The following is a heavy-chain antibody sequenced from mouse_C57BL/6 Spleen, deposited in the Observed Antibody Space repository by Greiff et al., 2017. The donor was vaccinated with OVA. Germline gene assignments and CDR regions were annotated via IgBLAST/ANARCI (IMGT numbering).Heavy chain of an antibody. V-gene: IGHV5-17*01. CDR2: ISSGSSTI. CDR1: GFTFSDYG. D-gene: IGHD2-4*01. Sequence: EVKLMESGGGLVKPGGSLKLSCAASGFTFSDYGMHWVRQAPEKGLEWVAYISSGSSTIYYADTVKGRFTISRDNAKSTLFLQMTSLRSEDTAMYYCARYDYGDYWGQGTTLTVSS. CDR3: ARYDYGDY. J-gene: IGHJ2*01.